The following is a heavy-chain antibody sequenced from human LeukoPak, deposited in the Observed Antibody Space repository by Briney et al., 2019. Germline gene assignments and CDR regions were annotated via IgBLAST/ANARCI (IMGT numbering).Heavy chain of an antibody. CDR3: ARAGCSGGSCYGVFDY. J-gene: IGHJ4*02. CDR1: GYTFTSYA. Sequence: ASVKVSCKASGYTFTSYAMNWVRQAPGQGLEWMGWINTNTGNPTYAQGFTGRFVFSLDTSVSTAYLQISSLKAGDTAVYYCARAGCSGGSCYGVFDYWGQGTLVTVSS. V-gene: IGHV7-4-1*02. D-gene: IGHD2-15*01. CDR2: INTNTGNP.